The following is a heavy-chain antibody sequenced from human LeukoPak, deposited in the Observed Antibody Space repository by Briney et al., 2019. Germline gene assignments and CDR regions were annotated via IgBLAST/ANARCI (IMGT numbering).Heavy chain of an antibody. CDR3: TTESSGGSDN. CDR2: IQRKTDGGTT. D-gene: IGHD1-26*01. V-gene: IGHV3-15*01. J-gene: IGHJ4*02. Sequence: GGSLRLSCAASGFTFSNTWMSWVRQGPGKGLEWVGRIQRKTDGGTTDYAAPAKGRFTISRDDSENTLYLQMNSLKIEDTAVYYCTTESSGGSDNWGQGTLVTVSS. CDR1: GFTFSNTW.